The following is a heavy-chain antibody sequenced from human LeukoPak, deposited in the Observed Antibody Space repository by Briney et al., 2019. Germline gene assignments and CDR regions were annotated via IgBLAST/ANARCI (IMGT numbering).Heavy chain of an antibody. V-gene: IGHV1-69*13. Sequence: SVKVSCKASGGTFSSYAISWVRQAPGQGLVWMGGIIPIFGTANYAQKFQGRVTITADESTSIAYMELSSLRSEDTAVYYCARMGRGDQDWYFDLWGRGTLITVSS. CDR2: IIPIFGTA. CDR3: ARMGRGDQDWYFDL. J-gene: IGHJ2*01. CDR1: GGTFSSYA. D-gene: IGHD4-17*01.